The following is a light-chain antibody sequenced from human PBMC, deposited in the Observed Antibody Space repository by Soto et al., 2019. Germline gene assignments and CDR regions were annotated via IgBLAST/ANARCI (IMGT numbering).Light chain of an antibody. CDR1: SSNIGNNY. V-gene: IGLV1-51*01. Sequence: QSVLTQPPSGSAAQGQKVTISCCGSSSNIGNNYVSWYQQLPGTAPKLLIYDNNKRPSGIPDRFSGSKSGTSGTLDITGLQTGDEADYYCATWDYSLTGEVFGGGTQLTVL. CDR3: ATWDYSLTGEV. J-gene: IGLJ2*01. CDR2: DNN.